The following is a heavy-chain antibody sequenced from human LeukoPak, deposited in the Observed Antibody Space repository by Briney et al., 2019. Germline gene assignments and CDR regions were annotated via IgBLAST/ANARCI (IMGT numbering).Heavy chain of an antibody. Sequence: VASVKVSCKASGGTFSSYAISRVRQAPRQGLEWMGRIIPILGIANYAQKFQGRVTITADKSTSTAYMELSSLRSEDTAVYYCASRGSGYYLDYWGQGTLVTVSS. J-gene: IGHJ4*02. CDR1: GGTFSSYA. CDR2: IIPILGIA. D-gene: IGHD3-10*01. V-gene: IGHV1-69*04. CDR3: ASRGSGYYLDY.